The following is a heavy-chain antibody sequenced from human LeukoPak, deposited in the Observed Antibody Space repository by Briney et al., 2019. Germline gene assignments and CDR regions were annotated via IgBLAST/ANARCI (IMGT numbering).Heavy chain of an antibody. D-gene: IGHD6-13*01. J-gene: IGHJ4*02. CDR2: IIGSGDST. CDR3: AKHLSSSSRYYYDS. CDR1: GFTFSTYA. V-gene: IGHV3-23*01. Sequence: GGSLRLSCAASGFTFSTYAMSWVRQAPGKGLEWVSTIIGSGDSTYYADSVKGRFTISRDNSKNTLYLQVNSPRAEDTAFYYCAKHLSSSSRYYYDSWGQGTLVTVSS.